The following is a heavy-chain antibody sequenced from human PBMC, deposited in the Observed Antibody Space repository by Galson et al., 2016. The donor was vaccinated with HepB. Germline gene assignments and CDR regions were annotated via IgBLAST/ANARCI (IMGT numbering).Heavy chain of an antibody. J-gene: IGHJ5*02. CDR1: GGSISSGGYY. D-gene: IGHD2-15*01. V-gene: IGHV4-31*03. Sequence: TLSLTCTVSGGSISSGGYYWTWIRQHPGKGLEWIGYIYYSGSNYYNSSLKSRVIISVDTSKNQFSLMLGSLTAADTAIYYCARGSNCSGGRCFWFDPWGQGTPVTVSS. CDR2: IYYSGSN. CDR3: ARGSNCSGGRCFWFDP.